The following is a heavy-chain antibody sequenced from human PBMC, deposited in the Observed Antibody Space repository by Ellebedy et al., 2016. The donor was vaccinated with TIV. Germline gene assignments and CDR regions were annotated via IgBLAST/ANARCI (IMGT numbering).Heavy chain of an antibody. D-gene: IGHD3-9*01. CDR2: ISGSSGAT. J-gene: IGHJ4*02. Sequence: PGGSLRLSCEASGFTFRTYAMSWVRQAPGKGLEWISAISGSSGATYYADSVKGRFTISRDNSKNTLYLQMNSLRAEDTAVYYCAPNPRYFDWTGYWGQGTQVTVSS. CDR1: GFTFRTYA. CDR3: APNPRYFDWTGY. V-gene: IGHV3-23*01.